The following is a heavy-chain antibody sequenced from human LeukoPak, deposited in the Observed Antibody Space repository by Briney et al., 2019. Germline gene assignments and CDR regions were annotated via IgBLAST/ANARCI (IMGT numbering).Heavy chain of an antibody. D-gene: IGHD2-2*01. CDR3: ARDTIVVVPAAIGTSGPLENNWFDP. J-gene: IGHJ5*02. CDR2: IIPILGIA. V-gene: IGHV1-69*04. CDR1: GGTFSSYA. Sequence: GASVKVSCKASGGTFSSYAISWVRQAPGQGLEWMGRIIPILGIANYAQKFQGRVTITADKSTSTAYMELSSLRSEDTAVYYCARDTIVVVPAAIGTSGPLENNWFDPWGQGTLVTVSS.